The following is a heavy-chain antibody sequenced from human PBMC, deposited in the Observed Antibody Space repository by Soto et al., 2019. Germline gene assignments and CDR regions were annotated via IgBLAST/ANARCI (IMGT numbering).Heavy chain of an antibody. Sequence: GGSLRLSCAASGFTFDDYAMHWVRQAPGKGLEWVSGISWNSGSIGYADSVKGRFTISRDNAKNSLYLQMNSLRAEDTALYYCAREYSSGWHDAFDIWGQGTMVTVSS. D-gene: IGHD6-19*01. J-gene: IGHJ3*02. CDR2: ISWNSGSI. CDR3: AREYSSGWHDAFDI. CDR1: GFTFDDYA. V-gene: IGHV3-9*01.